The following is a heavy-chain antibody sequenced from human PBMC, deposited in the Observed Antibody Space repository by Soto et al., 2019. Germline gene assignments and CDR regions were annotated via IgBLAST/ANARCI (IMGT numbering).Heavy chain of an antibody. CDR2: IYSGGAT. CDR1: GFSVSSSH. J-gene: IGHJ5*02. CDR3: SKLGPYGSESYSFRYNWIDP. V-gene: IGHV3-53*01. Sequence: GGSLRLSCAASGFSVSSSHMIWVRQAPGKGLEWVSVIYSGGATYYAVSVKGRFTISRDRSKNTVYLQMDGLRTEDTAVYHCSKLGPYGSESYSFRYNWIDPWGQGTLGTVSS. D-gene: IGHD3-10*01.